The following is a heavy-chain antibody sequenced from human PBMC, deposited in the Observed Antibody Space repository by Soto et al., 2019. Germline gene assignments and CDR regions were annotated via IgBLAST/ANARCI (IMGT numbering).Heavy chain of an antibody. CDR3: AKDKWEDSIVVVVAAVFDY. J-gene: IGHJ4*02. V-gene: IGHV3-23*01. D-gene: IGHD2-15*01. Sequence: GGSLRLSCAASGFTFSSYAMSWVRQAPGKGLEWVSAISGSGGSTYYADSVKGRFTISRDNSKNTLYLQMNSLRAEDTAVYYCAKDKWEDSIVVVVAAVFDYCGQGTLVTVSS. CDR2: ISGSGGST. CDR1: GFTFSSYA.